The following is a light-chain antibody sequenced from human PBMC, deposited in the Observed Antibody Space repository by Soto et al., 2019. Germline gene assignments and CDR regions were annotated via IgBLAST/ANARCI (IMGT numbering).Light chain of an antibody. Sequence: QSVLTQPASVSGSPGQSVTISCTGTSSDVGGYNYVSWYQQHPGKAPKLMIYAVSNRPSGVSNRFSGSKSGNTASLTISGLQAEDEADYYCSSYTTSSTLLYVFGNGTKLTVL. V-gene: IGLV2-14*01. CDR1: SSDVGGYNY. CDR3: SSYTTSSTLLYV. CDR2: AVS. J-gene: IGLJ1*01.